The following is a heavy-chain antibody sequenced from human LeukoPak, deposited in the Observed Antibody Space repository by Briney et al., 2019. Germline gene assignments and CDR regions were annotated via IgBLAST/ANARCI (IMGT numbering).Heavy chain of an antibody. CDR2: IYSGGST. V-gene: IGHV3-66*01. J-gene: IGHJ6*02. CDR3: ARDSREDYYGMDV. D-gene: IGHD1-26*01. CDR1: GFTVSSNY. Sequence: GGSLRLSCAASGFTVSSNYMSWVRQAPGKGLEWVSVIYSGGSTYYADSVKGRFTISRDNSKNTLYLQMNSLRAEDTAVYYCARDSREDYYGMDVWGQGTTVTVSS.